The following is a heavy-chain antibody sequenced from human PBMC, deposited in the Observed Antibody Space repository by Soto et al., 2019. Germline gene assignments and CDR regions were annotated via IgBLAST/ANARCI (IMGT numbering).Heavy chain of an antibody. D-gene: IGHD3-10*01. V-gene: IGHV4-59*08. CDR2: IYYSGST. CDR1: GGSISSYY. J-gene: IGHJ6*02. Sequence: PSETLSLTCTVSGGSISSYYSSWIRQRPGTGLEWIGYIYYSGSTNYNPSLNSRVTISVDTSKNQFSLKLSSVTAADTAVYYCARSAMVRGVPYYYYGMDVWGQGTTVTVYS. CDR3: ARSAMVRGVPYYYYGMDV.